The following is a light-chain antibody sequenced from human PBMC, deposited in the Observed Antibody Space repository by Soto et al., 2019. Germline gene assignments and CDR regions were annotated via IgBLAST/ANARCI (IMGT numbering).Light chain of an antibody. CDR3: SSYTSSSPLI. J-gene: IGLJ2*01. CDR2: EVS. Sequence: QSALTQPASVSGSPGQSITISCTGTSSDVGAYNYVSWYQHHPGKAPKLMIYEVSNRPSGVSNRFSGSKPGNTASLTISGLQAEDEADYYCSSYTSSSPLIFGGGTQLTVL. CDR1: SSDVGAYNY. V-gene: IGLV2-14*01.